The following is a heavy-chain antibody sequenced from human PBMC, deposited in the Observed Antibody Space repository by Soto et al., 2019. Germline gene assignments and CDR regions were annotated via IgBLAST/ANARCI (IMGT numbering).Heavy chain of an antibody. Sequence: ALTRTVSGGCSGGVDYYGKWIRQPAGKGLEWXGXXYXXXXXNXXPSLKSRVTMSVDTSKNQFSLKLSSVTAADTAVYYCAREKDTGWFDPWGQGTLVTVSS. D-gene: IGHD2-15*01. CDR2: XYXXXXX. CDR1: GGCSGGVDYY. V-gene: IGHV4-61*02. J-gene: IGHJ5*02. CDR3: AREKDTGWFDP.